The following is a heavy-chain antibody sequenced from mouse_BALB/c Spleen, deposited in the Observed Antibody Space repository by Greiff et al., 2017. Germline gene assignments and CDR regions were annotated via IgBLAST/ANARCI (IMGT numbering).Heavy chain of an antibody. J-gene: IGHJ4*01. D-gene: IGHD2-3*01. CDR2: IDPYNGGT. CDR1: GYAFTSYT. Sequence: VQLQQSGPELVKPGASVKVSCKASGYAFTSYTMYWVKQSHGKSLEWIGYIDPYNGGTSYNQKFKGKATLTVDKSSSTAYMHLNSLTSEDSAVYYCARSRGLYDGYFYAMDYWGQGTSVTVAS. CDR3: ARSRGLYDGYFYAMDY. V-gene: IGHV1S135*01.